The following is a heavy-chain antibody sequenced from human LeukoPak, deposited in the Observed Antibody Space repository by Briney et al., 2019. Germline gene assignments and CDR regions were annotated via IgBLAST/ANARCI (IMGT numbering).Heavy chain of an antibody. Sequence: ASVKVSCKASGYTFSAYYMHWVRQAPGQGPEWMGWVNPNSGDTNYAQKFQGRVTMTRDTSITTAYMELSRLRSDDTAVYFCARLSLFGYFFDYWGQGTLVTVSS. CDR2: VNPNSGDT. D-gene: IGHD3-10*01. J-gene: IGHJ4*02. CDR1: GYTFSAYY. V-gene: IGHV1-2*02. CDR3: ARLSLFGYFFDY.